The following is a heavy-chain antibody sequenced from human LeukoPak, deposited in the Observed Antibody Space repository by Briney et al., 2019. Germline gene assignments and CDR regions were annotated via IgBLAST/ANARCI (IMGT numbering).Heavy chain of an antibody. CDR3: ASLGSCYSDFDY. Sequence: GGSVRLSCAASGFTFSSYWMSWVRHAPGKGLEGGANIKQDKSEKYYVDSVKGRFTIARDNAKNSLYLQMNSLRAEDTAVYYCASLGSCYSDFDYWGQGTLVTVSS. D-gene: IGHD2-15*01. V-gene: IGHV3-7*03. CDR2: IKQDKSEK. J-gene: IGHJ4*02. CDR1: GFTFSSYW.